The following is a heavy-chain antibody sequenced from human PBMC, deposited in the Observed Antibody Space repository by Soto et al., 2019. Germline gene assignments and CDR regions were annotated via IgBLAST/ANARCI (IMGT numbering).Heavy chain of an antibody. J-gene: IGHJ5*02. D-gene: IGHD3-22*01. CDR2: IIPIIGII. CDR1: GGTFSTYT. Sequence: QVQLVQSGAEVKKPGSSVKVSCKASGGTFSTYTITWVRQAPGQGLEWMGRIIPIIGIINYAQKFQGRVTITADKLTGTAYMELTRLRSADTAVYYCAGDPDSHYNDSHASSYPWGQGTLVTVSS. CDR3: AGDPDSHYNDSHASSYP. V-gene: IGHV1-69*08.